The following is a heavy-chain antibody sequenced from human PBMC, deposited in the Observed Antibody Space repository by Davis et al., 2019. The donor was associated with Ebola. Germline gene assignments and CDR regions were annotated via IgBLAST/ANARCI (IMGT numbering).Heavy chain of an antibody. Sequence: PSETLSLTCTVSGGSISSGGYYWSWIRQHPGKGLEWIGYIYYSGSTYYNPSLKSRVTISVDTSKNQFSLKLSSVTAADTAVYYCAREAGLGYYRGNLDYWGQGTLVTVSS. D-gene: IGHD3-22*01. V-gene: IGHV4-31*03. J-gene: IGHJ4*02. CDR3: AREAGLGYYRGNLDY. CDR1: GGSISSGGYY. CDR2: IYYSGST.